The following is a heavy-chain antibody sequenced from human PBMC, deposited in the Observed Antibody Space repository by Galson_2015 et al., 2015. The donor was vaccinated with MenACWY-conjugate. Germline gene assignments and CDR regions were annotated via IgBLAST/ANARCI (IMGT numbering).Heavy chain of an antibody. J-gene: IGHJ4*02. V-gene: IGHV1-2*04. D-gene: IGHD6-13*01. CDR1: GYSFTGYN. CDR3: ARGGLYGSSWSTFDS. Sequence: SVKVSCKASGYSFTGYNIHWVRQAPGQGLEWLGWINPNSGDTNYAQKFQGWVTMTRDTPTSTVYMELSRLRSDDTAVYYCARGGLYGSSWSTFDSWGQGTLVTVSS. CDR2: INPNSGDT.